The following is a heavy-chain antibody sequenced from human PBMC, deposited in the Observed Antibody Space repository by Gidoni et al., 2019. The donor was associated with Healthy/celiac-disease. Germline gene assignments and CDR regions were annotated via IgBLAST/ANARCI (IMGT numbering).Heavy chain of an antibody. D-gene: IGHD2-2*01. Sequence: QVQLVESGGGVVQSGRSLILSCAASGFPFSPYGMHWVRQAPGKGLEWVAVIWYDGSNKYYADSVKGRFTISRDNSKNTLYLEMNSLRAEDTAVYYCARARYCSSTSCYLIDYWGQGTLVTVSS. J-gene: IGHJ4*02. CDR2: IWYDGSNK. V-gene: IGHV3-33*01. CDR3: ARARYCSSTSCYLIDY. CDR1: GFPFSPYG.